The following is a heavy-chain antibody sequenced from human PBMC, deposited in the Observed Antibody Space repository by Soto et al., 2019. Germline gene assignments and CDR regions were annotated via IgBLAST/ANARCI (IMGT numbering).Heavy chain of an antibody. Sequence: QVQLAQSGAEVKKPGASVKVFCKASGYTFTNYGISWVRQVPGQGLEWMGWISANNGNTNFPRKFRARVNMNTDTSTSTVFMELRSLTSDDSAVYYCARVGTGYSSSSPHFFDYWGQGTLVTVSS. CDR3: ARVGTGYSSSSPHFFDY. V-gene: IGHV1-18*04. D-gene: IGHD6-6*01. J-gene: IGHJ4*02. CDR2: ISANNGNT. CDR1: GYTFTNYG.